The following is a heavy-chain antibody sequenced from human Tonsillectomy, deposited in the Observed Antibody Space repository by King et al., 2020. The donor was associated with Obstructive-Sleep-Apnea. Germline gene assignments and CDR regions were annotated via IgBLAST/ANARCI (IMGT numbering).Heavy chain of an antibody. D-gene: IGHD1-26*01. CDR3: ARDLGEPISGWFDP. CDR1: GYTFTSND. V-gene: IGHV1-18*04. CDR2: ISVSNGST. Sequence: VQLVESGSEVKKPGASVKVSCKASGYTFTSNDITWVRQAPGQRLEWMGWISVSNGSTNYAQKFQGRVTMTTETSTRTAYMELRSLRSDDTATYYCARDLGEPISGWFDPWGQGTLVTVSS. J-gene: IGHJ5*02.